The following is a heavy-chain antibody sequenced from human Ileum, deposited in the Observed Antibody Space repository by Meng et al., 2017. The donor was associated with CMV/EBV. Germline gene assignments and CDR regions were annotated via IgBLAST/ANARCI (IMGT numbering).Heavy chain of an antibody. D-gene: IGHD5-12*01. CDR2: IYYSGRT. J-gene: IGHJ4*02. CDR1: GGFISSSSYY. Sequence: SETLSLTCTVSGGFISSSSYYWGWIRQPSGKGLEWIGSIYYSGRTYYNPSLKSRVTISVDTSTAQFPLKLNSVTATDTAVFYGARGRVATITGFFDYWGQGTLVTVSS. V-gene: IGHV4-39*06. CDR3: ARGRVATITGFFDY.